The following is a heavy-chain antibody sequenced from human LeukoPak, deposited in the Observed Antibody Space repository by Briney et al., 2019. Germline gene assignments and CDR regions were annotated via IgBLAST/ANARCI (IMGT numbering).Heavy chain of an antibody. D-gene: IGHD3-9*01. Sequence: SETLSLTCTVSGGSISSSSYYWGWIRQPPGKGLEWIGSIYYSGSTYYNPSLKSRVTISVDTSKNQFSLKLSSVTAADTAVYYCARTILRYFDENAFDIWGQGTMVTVSS. CDR2: IYYSGST. J-gene: IGHJ3*02. CDR1: GGSISSSSYY. V-gene: IGHV4-39*07. CDR3: ARTILRYFDENAFDI.